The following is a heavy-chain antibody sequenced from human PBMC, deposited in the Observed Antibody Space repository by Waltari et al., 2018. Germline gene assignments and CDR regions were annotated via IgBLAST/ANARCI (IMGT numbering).Heavy chain of an antibody. J-gene: IGHJ4*02. Sequence: QVQLVESGGGVVQPGRSLRLSCAASGFTFSSYAMHWVRQAPGKGLEWVAVISYDGSNKYYADSVKGRFTISRDNSKNTLYLQMNSLRAEDTAVYYCARGSGTVLRFLEWLSTFDYWGQGTLVTVSS. V-gene: IGHV3-30-3*01. D-gene: IGHD3-3*01. CDR3: ARGSGTVLRFLEWLSTFDY. CDR2: ISYDGSNK. CDR1: GFTFSSYA.